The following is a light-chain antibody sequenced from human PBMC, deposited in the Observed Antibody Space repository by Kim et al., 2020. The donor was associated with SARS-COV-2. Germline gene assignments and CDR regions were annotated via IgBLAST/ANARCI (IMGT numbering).Light chain of an antibody. Sequence: GDGVTITCRASQSISSWLAWYQPKPGKAPKLLIYDASSLESGVPSRFSGSGSGTEFTLTISSLQPDDFATYYCQQYTWTFGQGTKVEIK. CDR3: QQYTWT. V-gene: IGKV1-5*01. CDR1: QSISSW. CDR2: DAS. J-gene: IGKJ1*01.